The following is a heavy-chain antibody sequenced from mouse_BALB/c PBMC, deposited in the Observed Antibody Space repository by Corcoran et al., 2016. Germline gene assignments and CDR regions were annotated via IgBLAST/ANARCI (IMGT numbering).Heavy chain of an antibody. CDR3: ARGDGYLMDY. D-gene: IGHD2-3*01. CDR2: INTYTGEP. Sequence: QIQLVQPGPELKKPGETVQISCKASGYNFTNYDMNWVKQAPGKGLKWMGWINTYTGEPTYADDFKGRFAFSLETFASTAYLQINNLKNEDMATYFCARGDGYLMDYWGQGTSVTVSS. J-gene: IGHJ4*01. V-gene: IGHV9-1*02. CDR1: GYNFTNYD.